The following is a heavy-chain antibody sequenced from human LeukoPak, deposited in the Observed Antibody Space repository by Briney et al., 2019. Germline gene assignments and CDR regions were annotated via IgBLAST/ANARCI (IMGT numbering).Heavy chain of an antibody. CDR3: ARDQPRYEHYYYYYYMDV. V-gene: IGHV4-59*01. D-gene: IGHD3-16*02. Sequence: PSETLSLTCTVSGASISSYYWSWIRQPPGKGLEWNGYIYYSGSTNYNPSLKSRVTISVDTSKNQFSLKLSSVTAADTAVYYCARDQPRYEHYYYYYYMDVWGKGTTVTVSS. CDR1: GASISSYY. CDR2: IYYSGST. J-gene: IGHJ6*03.